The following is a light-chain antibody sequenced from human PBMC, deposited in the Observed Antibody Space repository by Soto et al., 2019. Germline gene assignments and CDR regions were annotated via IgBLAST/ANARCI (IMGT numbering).Light chain of an antibody. CDR3: CSYAGYYTLV. J-gene: IGLJ2*01. CDR1: SSDVAAYNY. V-gene: IGLV2-11*01. Sequence: QSALTQPRSVSGSPGQSVTISCTGTSSDVAAYNYVSWYQQHPGKAPKLLICDVSRRPSGVPDRFSGSKSGNTASLTISGLQAEDEADYYCCSYAGYYTLVFGGGTKLTVL. CDR2: DVS.